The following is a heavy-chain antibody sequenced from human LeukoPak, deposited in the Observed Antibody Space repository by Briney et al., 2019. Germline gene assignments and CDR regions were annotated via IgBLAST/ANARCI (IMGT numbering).Heavy chain of an antibody. J-gene: IGHJ3*02. CDR3: AKDPYDILTGYQVDI. V-gene: IGHV3-23*01. D-gene: IGHD3-9*01. CDR1: GFTFSSYA. CDR2: ISGSGGST. Sequence: GGSLRLSCAASGFTFSSYAMSWVRQAPGKGLEWVSAISGSGGSTYYADSVKGRFTISRDNPKNTLYLQMNSLRAEDTAVYYCAKDPYDILTGYQVDIWGQGTMVTVSS.